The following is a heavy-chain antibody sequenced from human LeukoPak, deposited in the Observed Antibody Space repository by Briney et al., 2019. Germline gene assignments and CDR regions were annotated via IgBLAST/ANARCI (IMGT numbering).Heavy chain of an antibody. CDR3: ARSQYYGDTVEYWYFDL. V-gene: IGHV1-18*01. Sequence: ASVKVSCKASGYTFTSYDISWVRQAPGQGLEWMGWISAYNGNTNYAQKLQGRVTMTTDTSTSTAYMELRSLRSDDTAVYYCARSQYYGDTVEYWYFDLWGRGTLVTVSS. J-gene: IGHJ2*01. CDR1: GYTFTSYD. D-gene: IGHD4-17*01. CDR2: ISAYNGNT.